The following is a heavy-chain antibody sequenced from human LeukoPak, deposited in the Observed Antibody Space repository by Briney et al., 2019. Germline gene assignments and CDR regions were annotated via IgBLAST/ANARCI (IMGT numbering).Heavy chain of an antibody. V-gene: IGHV7-4-1*02. D-gene: IGHD3-10*01. J-gene: IGHJ4*02. Sequence: GASVKVSCKASGYTFNTYGISWVRQAPGQGLEWMGWINTNTGNPTYAQGFTGRFVFSLDTSVSTAYLQISSLKAEDTAVYYCARTAHSRLFGDFDYWGQGTLVTVSS. CDR3: ARTAHSRLFGDFDY. CDR1: GYTFNTYG. CDR2: INTNTGNP.